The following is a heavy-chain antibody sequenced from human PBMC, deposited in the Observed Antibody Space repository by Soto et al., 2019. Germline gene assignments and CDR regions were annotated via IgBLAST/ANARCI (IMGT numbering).Heavy chain of an antibody. CDR2: MNPNSGNT. CDR1: GYTFTSYD. Sequence: EASVKVSCKASGYTFTSYDINWVRQATGQGLEWMGWMNPNSGNTGYAQKFQGRVTMTRNTSISTAYMELSSLRSEDTAVYYCARFGMTTASRRGYYYYYGMDVWGQGTTVTVSS. V-gene: IGHV1-8*01. D-gene: IGHD4-17*01. CDR3: ARFGMTTASRRGYYYYYGMDV. J-gene: IGHJ6*02.